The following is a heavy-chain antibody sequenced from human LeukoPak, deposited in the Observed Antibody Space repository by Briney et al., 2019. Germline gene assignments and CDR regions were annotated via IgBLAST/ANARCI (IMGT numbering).Heavy chain of an antibody. D-gene: IGHD1-26*01. CDR3: ARDHRVGAKDWFDP. J-gene: IGHJ5*02. V-gene: IGHV1-18*04. CDR2: ISAYNGNT. CDR1: GYTFTGYY. Sequence: ASVKVSCKASGYTFTGYYMHWVRQAPGQGLEWMGWISAYNGNTNYAQKLQGRVTMTTDTSTSTAYMELRSLRSDDTAVYYCARDHRVGAKDWFDPWGQGTLVTVSS.